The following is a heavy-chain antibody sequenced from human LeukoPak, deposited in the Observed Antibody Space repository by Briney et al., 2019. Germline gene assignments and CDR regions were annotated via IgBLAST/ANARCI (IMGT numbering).Heavy chain of an antibody. J-gene: IGHJ4*02. CDR3: AKDATRLHIVVVTDY. CDR1: GFTFSNYW. V-gene: IGHV3-23*01. Sequence: AGGSLRLSCAASGFTFSNYWMSWVRQAPGKGLEWVSAISGSGGSTYYADSVKGRFTISRDNSKNTLYLQMNSLRAEDTAVYYCAKDATRLHIVVVTDYWGQGTLVTVSS. CDR2: ISGSGGST. D-gene: IGHD2-21*02.